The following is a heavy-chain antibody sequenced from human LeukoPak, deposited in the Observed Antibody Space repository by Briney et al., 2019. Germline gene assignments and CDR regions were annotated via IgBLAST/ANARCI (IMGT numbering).Heavy chain of an antibody. V-gene: IGHV4-59*01. D-gene: IGHD5-18*01. J-gene: IGHJ6*03. CDR3: ARTTEGGYTYDYFYYYYMDV. Sequence: PSETLSLTCTVSGGSISSYYWSWIRQPPGKGLEWIGYIYYSGSTNYNPSLKSRVTISVDTSKNQFSLKLNSVTAADTAVYYCARTTEGGYTYDYFYYYYMDVWGKGTTVTISS. CDR1: GGSISSYY. CDR2: IYYSGST.